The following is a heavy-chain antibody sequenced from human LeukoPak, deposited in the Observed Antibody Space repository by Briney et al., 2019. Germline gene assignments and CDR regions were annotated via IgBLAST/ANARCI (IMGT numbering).Heavy chain of an antibody. V-gene: IGHV3-30*04. D-gene: IGHD3-22*01. CDR3: AKNHESYYDSSGRGFDY. CDR1: GFTFSSYA. Sequence: GGSLRLSCAASGFTFSSYAMHWVRQAPGKGLEWVAVISYDGSNKYYADSVKGRFTISRDNSKNTLYLQMNSLRAEDTAVYYCAKNHESYYDSSGRGFDYWGQGTLVSVS. CDR2: ISYDGSNK. J-gene: IGHJ4*02.